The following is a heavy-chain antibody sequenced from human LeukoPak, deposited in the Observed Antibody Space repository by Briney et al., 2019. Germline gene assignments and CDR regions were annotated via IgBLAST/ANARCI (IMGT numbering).Heavy chain of an antibody. CDR1: GGSFSGYY. V-gene: IGHV4-34*01. Sequence: SETLSLTCAVYGGSFSGYYWSWIRQPPGKGLEWIGEINHSGSTNYNPSLKSRVTISVDTSKNQFSLKLSSVTAADTAVYYCASFAIAAARPSDYWGQGTLVTVSS. D-gene: IGHD6-13*01. CDR3: ASFAIAAARPSDY. J-gene: IGHJ4*02. CDR2: INHSGST.